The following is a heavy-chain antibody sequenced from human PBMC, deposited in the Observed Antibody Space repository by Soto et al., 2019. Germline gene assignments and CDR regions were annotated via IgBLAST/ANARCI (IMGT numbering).Heavy chain of an antibody. CDR3: SHGYYQYFNS. CDR1: GFTFSDYA. CDR2: IRSATDGGTT. V-gene: IGHV3-15*07. D-gene: IGHD5-18*01. Sequence: GGSLRLSCAASGFTFSDYAMHWVRQAPGKGLEWVGRIRSATDGGTTDYAAPVKGRFTISRHDSENTLYLQMNSLKSEDTAVYYCSHGYYQYFNSWGQGTLVTVSS. J-gene: IGHJ4*02.